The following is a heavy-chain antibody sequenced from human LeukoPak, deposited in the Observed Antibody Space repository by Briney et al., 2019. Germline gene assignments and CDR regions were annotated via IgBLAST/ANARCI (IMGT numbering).Heavy chain of an antibody. CDR1: GGSVSSGSYY. Sequence: PSETLSLTCTVSGGSVSSGSYYWSWIRQPPGKGLEWIGYIYYSGSTNYNPSLKSRVTISVDTSKNQFSLKLSSVTAADTAVYYCARDSYDSSGYSLDYWGQGTLVTVSS. CDR2: IYYSGST. D-gene: IGHD3-22*01. J-gene: IGHJ4*02. V-gene: IGHV4-61*01. CDR3: ARDSYDSSGYSLDY.